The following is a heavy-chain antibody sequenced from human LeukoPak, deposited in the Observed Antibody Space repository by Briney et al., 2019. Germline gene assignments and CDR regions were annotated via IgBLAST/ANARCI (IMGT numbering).Heavy chain of an antibody. CDR1: GYTFTSYY. CDR3: ARDLNYDFWSAPEPGNYYYGMDV. Sequence: ASVRVSCKASGYTFTSYYVHWVRQAPGQGLEWMGIINPSGGSTSYAQKFQGRVTITADESTSTAYMELSSLRSEDTAVYYCARDLNYDFWSAPEPGNYYYGMDVWGQGTTVTVSS. V-gene: IGHV1-46*01. CDR2: INPSGGST. J-gene: IGHJ6*02. D-gene: IGHD3-3*01.